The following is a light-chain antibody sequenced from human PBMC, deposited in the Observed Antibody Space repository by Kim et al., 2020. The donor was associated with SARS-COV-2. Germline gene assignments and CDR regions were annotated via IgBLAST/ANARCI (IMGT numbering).Light chain of an antibody. J-gene: IGKJ1*01. CDR1: QSVGSN. CDR2: GAS. V-gene: IGKV3-15*01. CDR3: QQYNNWTRT. Sequence: EIVMTQSPATLSVSPGERATLSCRASQSVGSNLAWYQRKPGQVPRILIYGASARGTGIPARCSGSGSGTEFTLTISSLQSEDFAVYYSQQYNNWTRTFGQGTKVDIK.